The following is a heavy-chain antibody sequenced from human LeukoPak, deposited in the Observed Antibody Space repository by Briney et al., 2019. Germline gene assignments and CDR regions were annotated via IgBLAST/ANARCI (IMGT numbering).Heavy chain of an antibody. CDR1: GGSISSGSYY. D-gene: IGHD5-18*01. Sequence: SQTLSLTCTVSGGSISSGSYYWSWIRQPAGKGLEWIGRIYTSGSTNYNPSLKSRVTISVDTSRNQFSLKLSSVTAADTAVYYCARVNGYSYGYDWFDPWGQGTLVTVSS. CDR3: ARVNGYSYGYDWFDP. V-gene: IGHV4-61*02. CDR2: IYTSGST. J-gene: IGHJ5*02.